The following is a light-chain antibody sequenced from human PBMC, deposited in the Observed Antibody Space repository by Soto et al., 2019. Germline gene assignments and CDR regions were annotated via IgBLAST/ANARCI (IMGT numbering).Light chain of an antibody. V-gene: IGKV1-39*01. CDR3: QQSYTTPPT. Sequence: DIQMTQSPSSLSASVGDRVTITCRASQSLGSYLSWYQQKSGKAPKLLIYGASSLQSGVPSRFSGGGSGTDXXXXXXXXXREDFAXYYCQQSYTTPPTFGGGTKVEIE. J-gene: IGKJ4*01. CDR2: GAS. CDR1: QSLGSY.